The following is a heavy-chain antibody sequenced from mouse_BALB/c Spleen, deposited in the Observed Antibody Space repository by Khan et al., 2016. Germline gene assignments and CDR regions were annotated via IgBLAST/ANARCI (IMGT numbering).Heavy chain of an antibody. CDR1: GYTFTSYW. CDR2: INPSTGYT. CDR3: ARKYGNYYYAMDY. D-gene: IGHD2-10*02. V-gene: IGHV1-7*01. Sequence: QVQLKQSGAELAKPGASVKMSCKASGYTFTSYWMHWVKQRPGRGLEWIGYINPSTGYTEYNQKFKDKATLTADKSSSTAYMQLSSLTSEDSAVYYCARKYGNYYYAMDYWGQGTSVTVSS. J-gene: IGHJ4*01.